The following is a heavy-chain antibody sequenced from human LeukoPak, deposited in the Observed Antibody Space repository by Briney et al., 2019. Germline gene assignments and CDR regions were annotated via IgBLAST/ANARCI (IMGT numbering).Heavy chain of an antibody. CDR1: GFTFSSYA. V-gene: IGHV3-7*01. Sequence: PGGSLRLSCAASGFTFSSYAMSWVRQAPGKGLEWVANIKQDGSEKYYVDSVKGRFTISRDNAKNSLYLQTNSLRAEDTAVYYCARDDNLRFLEWPSNYYMDVWGKGTTVTVSS. CDR2: IKQDGSEK. D-gene: IGHD3-3*01. CDR3: ARDDNLRFLEWPSNYYMDV. J-gene: IGHJ6*03.